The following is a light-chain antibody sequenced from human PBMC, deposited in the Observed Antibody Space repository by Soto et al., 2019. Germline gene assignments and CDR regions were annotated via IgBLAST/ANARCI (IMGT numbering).Light chain of an antibody. CDR1: SSDVGGYSF. Sequence: QSVLTQPASVSGSPGQSITISCTGTSSDVGGYSFVSWYQQYPGKAPKLLIYEVSNRPSGVSNRFSGSKSGNTASLTISGLQTDDEADYYCSSYASTTPHVILGGGTKLTVL. V-gene: IGLV2-14*01. CDR3: SSYASTTPHVI. CDR2: EVS. J-gene: IGLJ2*01.